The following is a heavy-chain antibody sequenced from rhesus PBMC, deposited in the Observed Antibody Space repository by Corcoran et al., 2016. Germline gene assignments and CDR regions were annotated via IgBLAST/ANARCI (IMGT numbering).Heavy chain of an antibody. J-gene: IGHJ4*01. CDR2: INGDDDRT. CDR3: ARDMLVSPTYYFDF. D-gene: IGHD2-39*02. Sequence: QVQLQESGPGLVKPLETLSLTCTVSGASISSHWWTWVRQPPGKGLEWIGEINGDDDRTYYNASLNSRVTISKDASKNQFSLRLSSATAADTAVYFCARDMLVSPTYYFDFWGQGVLVTVSS. CDR1: GASISSHW. V-gene: IGHV4-80*01.